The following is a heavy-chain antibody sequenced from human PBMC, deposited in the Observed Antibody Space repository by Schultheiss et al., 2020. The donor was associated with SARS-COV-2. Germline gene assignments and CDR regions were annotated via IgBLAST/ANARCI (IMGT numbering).Heavy chain of an antibody. J-gene: IGHJ6*02. CDR3: ARDETGIYSYYYGMDV. D-gene: IGHD1-1*01. CDR1: GYTFTGYY. Sequence: ASVKVSCKASGYTFTGYYMHWVRQAPGQGLEWMGRINPNSGGTNYAQKFQGRVTMTRDTSISTAYMELSRLRSDDTAVYYCARDETGIYSYYYGMDVWGQGTTVTVSS. V-gene: IGHV1-2*06. CDR2: INPNSGGT.